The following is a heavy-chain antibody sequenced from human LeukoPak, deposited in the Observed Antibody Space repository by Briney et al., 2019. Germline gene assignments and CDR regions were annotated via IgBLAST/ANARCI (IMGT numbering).Heavy chain of an antibody. CDR1: GYTFTSYG. D-gene: IGHD3-22*01. CDR2: ISAYNGNT. J-gene: IGHJ3*02. CDR3: ARKGDYYDIVDAFDI. Sequence: ASVKVSCKASGYTFTSYGISWVRQAPGQGLEWMGWISAYNGNTNYAQKLQGRVTMTTDTSTSTAYMELRSLRSDGTAVYYCARKGDYYDIVDAFDIWGQGTMVTVSS. V-gene: IGHV1-18*01.